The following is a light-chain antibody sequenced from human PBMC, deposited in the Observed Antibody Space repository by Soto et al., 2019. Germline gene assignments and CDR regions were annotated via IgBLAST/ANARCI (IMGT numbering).Light chain of an antibody. CDR3: QQYGSSPLT. CDR2: GAY. V-gene: IGKV3-20*01. Sequence: EILLTQSPGTLSLSPGERATLSCRASQSVRTNYLDWYQQKPDQAPRLLIYGAYNRATGTPDRFSGSGSGTDFTLTISRLEPEDFAVYYCQQYGSSPLTFGQGTKVEIK. CDR1: QSVRTNY. J-gene: IGKJ1*01.